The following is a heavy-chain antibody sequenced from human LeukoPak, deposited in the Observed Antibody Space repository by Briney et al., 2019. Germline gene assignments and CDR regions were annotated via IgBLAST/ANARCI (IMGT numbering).Heavy chain of an antibody. CDR1: GGSISSGDYY. CDR3: ARASGRPHYYYYGMDV. Sequence: SETLSLTCTVSGGSISSGDYYWSWIRQPPGKGLEWIGYIYYSGSTYYNPSLKSRVTISVDTSKNQFSLKLSSVTAADTAVYYCARASGRPHYYYYGMDVWGQGTTVTVSS. CDR2: IYYSGST. J-gene: IGHJ6*02. V-gene: IGHV4-30-4*01. D-gene: IGHD3-10*01.